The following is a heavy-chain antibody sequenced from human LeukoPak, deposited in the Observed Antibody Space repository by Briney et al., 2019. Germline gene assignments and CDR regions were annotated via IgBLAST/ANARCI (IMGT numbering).Heavy chain of an antibody. V-gene: IGHV3-48*01. D-gene: IGHD1-1*01. CDR1: GFPFSSYS. CDR3: VRVKGTYFDY. J-gene: IGHJ4*02. Sequence: GGSLRLSCAASGFPFSSYSMNWVRQAPGKGLEWISYISASGSAIYYVDSVKGRVTVSRDNARNSLFLQMDSPRAEDTAVYYCVRVKGTYFDYWGPGTLVTVSS. CDR2: ISASGSAI.